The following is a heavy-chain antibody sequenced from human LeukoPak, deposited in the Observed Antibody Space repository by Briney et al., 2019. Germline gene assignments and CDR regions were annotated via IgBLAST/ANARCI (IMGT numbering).Heavy chain of an antibody. J-gene: IGHJ5*02. Sequence: SETLSLTCTVSGGSISSGDYYWSWIRQPPGKGLEWIGYIYYSGSTYYNPSLKSRVTISVDTSKNQFSLKLSSVTAADTAVYYCARGQRVWFGELNTAWFDPWGQGTPVTVSS. CDR1: GGSISSGDYY. V-gene: IGHV4-30-4*01. D-gene: IGHD3-10*01. CDR3: ARGQRVWFGELNTAWFDP. CDR2: IYYSGST.